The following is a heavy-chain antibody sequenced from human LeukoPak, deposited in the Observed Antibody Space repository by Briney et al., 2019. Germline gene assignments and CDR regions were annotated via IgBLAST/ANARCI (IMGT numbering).Heavy chain of an antibody. V-gene: IGHV3-30*18. CDR1: GFTFSSYG. J-gene: IGHJ4*02. D-gene: IGHD1-26*01. CDR2: ISYDGSNK. Sequence: QTGGSLRLSCAASGFTFSSYGMHWVRQAPGKGLEWVAVISYDGSNKYYADSVKGRFTISRDNSKNTLYLQMNSLRAEDTAVYYCAKDPRIVGATGGFDYWGQGTLVTVPS. CDR3: AKDPRIVGATGGFDY.